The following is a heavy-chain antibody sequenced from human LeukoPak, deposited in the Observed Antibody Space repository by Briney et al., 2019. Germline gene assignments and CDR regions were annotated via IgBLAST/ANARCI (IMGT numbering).Heavy chain of an antibody. CDR1: GYTFTSYG. J-gene: IGHJ5*02. D-gene: IGHD2-15*01. CDR3: ARGELFVVVVAAAKRQYNWFDP. V-gene: IGHV1-18*01. CDR2: ISAYNGNT. Sequence: ASVKVSCKASGYTFTSYGISWVRQAPGQGLEWIGWISAYNGNTNYAQKLQGRVTMTTDTSTSTAYMELRSLRSDDTAVYYCARGELFVVVVAAAKRQYNWFDPWGQGTLVTVSS.